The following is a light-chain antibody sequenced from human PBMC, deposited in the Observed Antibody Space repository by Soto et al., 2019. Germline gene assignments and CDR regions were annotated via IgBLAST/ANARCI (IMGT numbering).Light chain of an antibody. CDR2: DAS. Sequence: EIVLTQSPGTLSLSPGERATLSCRASQSVGRDYLAWFQQKPGQAPRLLIYDASSRATGIPDRFSGSGSGTYFTPTISRLEPEDFAVYYCQQYATSPITFGQGTRLEIK. CDR3: QQYATSPIT. J-gene: IGKJ5*01. V-gene: IGKV3-20*01. CDR1: QSVGRDY.